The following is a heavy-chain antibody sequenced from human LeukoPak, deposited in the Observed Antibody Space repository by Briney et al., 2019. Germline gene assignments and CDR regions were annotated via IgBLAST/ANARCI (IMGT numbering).Heavy chain of an antibody. J-gene: IGHJ4*02. Sequence: GGSLRLSCAASGFTFDDYGMSWVRHAPGKGLEWVSSINWGGDSTLYAASVKGRFTISRDNAKNSLYLQMISPRVEDTAFYYCARVSGIAVAGTPDYWGQGTLVTVSS. V-gene: IGHV3-20*04. CDR2: INWGGDST. CDR3: ARVSGIAVAGTPDY. D-gene: IGHD6-19*01. CDR1: GFTFDDYG.